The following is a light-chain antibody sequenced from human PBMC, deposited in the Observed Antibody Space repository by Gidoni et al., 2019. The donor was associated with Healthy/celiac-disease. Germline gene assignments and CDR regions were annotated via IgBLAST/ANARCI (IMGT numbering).Light chain of an antibody. CDR3: QQYNNWPPWT. V-gene: IGKV3-15*01. CDR2: GAS. J-gene: IGKJ1*01. Sequence: EIVMTQSPATLSVSPGERATLSCRASQSVSSNLAWYQQKPGQAPRLLIYGASNRATGIPARVRGRGSGTEFTLTISSLQSEDFAVYYCQQYNNWPPWTFGQGTKVEIK. CDR1: QSVSSN.